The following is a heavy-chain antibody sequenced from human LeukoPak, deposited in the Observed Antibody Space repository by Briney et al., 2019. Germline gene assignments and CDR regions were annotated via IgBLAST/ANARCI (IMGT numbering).Heavy chain of an antibody. J-gene: IGHJ6*02. D-gene: IGHD3/OR15-3a*01. CDR3: AREVRTGYFLYGMDV. CDR2: ISSSSSYI. V-gene: IGHV3-21*01. Sequence: GGPLRLSGAASGFTFSSYSMNWGRQAPGKGLEWVSSISSSSSYIYYADSVKGRFTISRDNAKNSLYLQMNSLSAEDTAVYYCAREVRTGYFLYGMDVWGQGTTVTVSS. CDR1: GFTFSSYS.